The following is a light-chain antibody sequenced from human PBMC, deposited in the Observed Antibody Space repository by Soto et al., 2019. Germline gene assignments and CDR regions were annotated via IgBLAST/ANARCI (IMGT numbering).Light chain of an antibody. J-gene: IGKJ5*01. CDR2: DAS. V-gene: IGKV3-20*01. CDR1: QSVSSS. Sequence: SPLPLSLTHGERAPLSCRAIQSVSSSLAWYQQKPGQAPRLLIYDASNRATGIPARFSGSGSGTDFTLTISRLEPEDFAVYYCQQYGSSPPITFGQRARLAI. CDR3: QQYGSSPPIT.